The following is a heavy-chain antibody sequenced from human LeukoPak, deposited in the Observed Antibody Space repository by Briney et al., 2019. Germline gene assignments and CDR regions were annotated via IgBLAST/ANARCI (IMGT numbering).Heavy chain of an antibody. D-gene: IGHD3-16*02. Sequence: KPSETLSLTCAVYGGSFSGYYWSWIRQPPGKGLEWIGEINHSGSTNYNPSLKSRVTISVDTSKNQFSLKLSSVTAADTAVYFCAGFSSHYDYVWGSYRYDYWGQGALVTVSS. CDR3: AGFSSHYDYVWGSYRYDY. V-gene: IGHV4-34*01. CDR2: INHSGST. CDR1: GGSFSGYY. J-gene: IGHJ4*02.